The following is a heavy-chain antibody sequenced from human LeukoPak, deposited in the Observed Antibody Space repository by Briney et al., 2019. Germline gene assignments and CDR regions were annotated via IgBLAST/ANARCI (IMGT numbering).Heavy chain of an antibody. CDR1: GESFSHFS. D-gene: IGHD3-3*01. Sequence: ETLSLKSVFDGESFSHFSWTWLRPAPAPGLEWIGEINLILNTTYNPSLTDYNPSLKSRVIISLDTSKNQLSLNLNSVTAADTGVYFCARVRHDPLEYGYYMDVWGKGTTVTVSS. CDR3: ARVRHDPLEYGYYMDV. CDR2: INLILNT. V-gene: IGHV4-34*01. J-gene: IGHJ6*03.